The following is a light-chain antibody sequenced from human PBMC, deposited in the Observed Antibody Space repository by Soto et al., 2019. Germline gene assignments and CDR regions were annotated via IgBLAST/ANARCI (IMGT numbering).Light chain of an antibody. CDR3: SSFTSRFTFV. CDR1: RSDVGAYNY. V-gene: IGLV2-14*01. Sequence: QSVLTQPASVSGSPGQSIAISCTGNRSDVGAYNYVSWYQQHPGKAPKLMISEVTNRPSGVSDRFSGSKSGNTASLTISGLQAEDEADYYCSSFTSRFTFVFGTGTKVTVL. CDR2: EVT. J-gene: IGLJ1*01.